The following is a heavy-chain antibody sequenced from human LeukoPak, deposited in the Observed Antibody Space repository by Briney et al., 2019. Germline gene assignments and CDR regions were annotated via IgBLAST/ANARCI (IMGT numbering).Heavy chain of an antibody. CDR1: GFTFSSYW. CDR2: IKQDGSEK. Sequence: GGSLRLPCAASGFTFSSYWMSWVRQAPGKGLEWVANIKQDGSEKYYVDSVKGRFTISRDNAKNSLYLQMNSLRAEDTAVYYCARVIVVVITSYFDYWGQGTLVTVSS. D-gene: IGHD3-22*01. V-gene: IGHV3-7*01. J-gene: IGHJ4*02. CDR3: ARVIVVVITSYFDY.